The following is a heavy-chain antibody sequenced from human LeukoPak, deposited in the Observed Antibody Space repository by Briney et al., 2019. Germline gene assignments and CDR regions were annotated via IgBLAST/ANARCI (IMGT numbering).Heavy chain of an antibody. V-gene: IGHV3-7*01. Sequence: ETLSLTCAVYGRSFSGYFWTWLRQAPGKGLEWVANIKQDGSEKYYVDSVKGRFTISRDNAKNSLYLQMNSPRAEDTAVYYCARDRTLRRVRYFDLWGRGTLVTVSS. CDR1: GRSFSGYF. J-gene: IGHJ2*01. CDR3: ARDRTLRRVRYFDL. D-gene: IGHD5-12*01. CDR2: IKQDGSEK.